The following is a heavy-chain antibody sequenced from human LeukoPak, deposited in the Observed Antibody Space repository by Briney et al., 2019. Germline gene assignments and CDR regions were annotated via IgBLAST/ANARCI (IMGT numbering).Heavy chain of an antibody. CDR1: GFTFSSYG. V-gene: IGHV3-33*01. CDR3: ARQLRIAARPQAGFDY. CDR2: IWYDGSNK. Sequence: PGGSLRLSCAASGFTFSSYGMHWVRQAPGKGLEWVAVIWYDGSNKYYADSVKGRFTISRDNSKNTLYLQMNSLRAEDTAVYYCARQLRIAARPQAGFDYWGQGTLVTVSS. D-gene: IGHD6-6*01. J-gene: IGHJ4*02.